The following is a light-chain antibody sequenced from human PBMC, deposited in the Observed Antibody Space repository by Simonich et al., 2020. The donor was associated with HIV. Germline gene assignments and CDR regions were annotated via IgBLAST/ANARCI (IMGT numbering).Light chain of an antibody. CDR1: NIGSKS. V-gene: IGLV3-21*03. J-gene: IGLJ3*02. CDR2: DDS. Sequence: SYVLTQPPSVSVAPGKTARITCGGNNIGSKSVHWYQQKPGQAPVLVVYDDSDRPSGFPERFSGSNSGNTATLTISRVEAGDEADYYCQVWDSSSDLGVFGGGTKLTVL. CDR3: QVWDSSSDLGV.